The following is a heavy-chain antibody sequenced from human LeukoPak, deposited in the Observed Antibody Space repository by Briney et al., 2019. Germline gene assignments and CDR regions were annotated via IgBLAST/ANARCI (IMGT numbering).Heavy chain of an antibody. CDR1: GDSVTSGGYF. V-gene: IGHV4-31*11. CDR2: ISNSGTT. Sequence: SETLSLTCAVSGDSVTSGGYFWTWIRQHPGKGLEWIGSISNSGTTSYNPSLKSRVSISLDTSNNHFSLRLGSVTAADTAVYFCARDVVVTSSPEAFDIWGQGTMVTVSS. D-gene: IGHD2-21*02. CDR3: ARDVVVTSSPEAFDI. J-gene: IGHJ3*02.